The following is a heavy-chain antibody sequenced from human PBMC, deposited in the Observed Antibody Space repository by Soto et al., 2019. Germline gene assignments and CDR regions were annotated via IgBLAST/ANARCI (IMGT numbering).Heavy chain of an antibody. CDR1: GGTFSSYA. CDR3: ARDGNLYYAFCSRSYPKPIWFDP. J-gene: IGHJ5*02. D-gene: IGHD3-3*01. Sequence: SVKVSCKASGGTFSSYAISWVRQAPGQGLEWVGWIIPIFGTANYAQKFQGRVTITADESTSTAYMEMSSLRSEDTAVYYCARDGNLYYAFCSRSYPKPIWFDPWGQATLVTVSS. CDR2: IIPIFGTA. V-gene: IGHV1-69*13.